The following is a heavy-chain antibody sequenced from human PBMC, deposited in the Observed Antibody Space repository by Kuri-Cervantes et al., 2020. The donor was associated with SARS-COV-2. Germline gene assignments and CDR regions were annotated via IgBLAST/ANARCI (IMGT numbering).Heavy chain of an antibody. CDR2: ISGSGGST. D-gene: IGHD1-26*01. CDR3: AKDLAHSGSYYNHWGFDY. Sequence: GESLKISCAASGFTFSSYAMSWVRQAPGKGLEWVSAISGSGGSTYYADSVKGRFTFSRDNSKNTLYLQMNSLRAEDTAVYYCAKDLAHSGSYYNHWGFDYWGQGTLVTVSS. J-gene: IGHJ4*02. V-gene: IGHV3-23*01. CDR1: GFTFSSYA.